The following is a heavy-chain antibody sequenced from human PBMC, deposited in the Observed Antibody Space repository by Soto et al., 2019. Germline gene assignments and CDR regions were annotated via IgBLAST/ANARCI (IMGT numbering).Heavy chain of an antibody. J-gene: IGHJ3*02. CDR1: GGTFSSYA. V-gene: IGHV1-69*13. Sequence: GASVKVSCKASGGTFSSYAISWVRQAPGQGLEWMGGIIPIFGTANYAQKFQGRVTITADESTSTAYMELSSLRSEDTAVYYCARETNTYYYDPQAFDIWRQGTMVTVSS. CDR3: ARETNTYYYDPQAFDI. CDR2: IIPIFGTA. D-gene: IGHD3-22*01.